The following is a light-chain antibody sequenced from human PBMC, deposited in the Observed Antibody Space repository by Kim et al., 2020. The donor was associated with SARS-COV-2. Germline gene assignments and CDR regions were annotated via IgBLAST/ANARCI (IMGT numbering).Light chain of an antibody. V-gene: IGLV2-18*02. J-gene: IGLJ7*01. CDR1: SSDVGSYNR. CDR3: SSQTNTGTWV. CDR2: EVT. Sequence: QTVTISCTGTSSDVGSYNRVSWYHQPPGTAPKLIIYEVTNRPSGVPHRFSGSKSGNTASLTISGLQAEDESDYYCSSQTNTGTWVFGGGTQLTVL.